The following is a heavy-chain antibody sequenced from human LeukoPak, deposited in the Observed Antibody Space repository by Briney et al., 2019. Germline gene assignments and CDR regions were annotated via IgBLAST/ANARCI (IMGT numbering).Heavy chain of an antibody. CDR1: GYIFTSYA. CDR2: INTNTGNP. CDR3: ARVVRRAVVVPAAMGY. Sequence: ASVKVSCKASGYIFTSYAMNWVRQAPGQGLEWMGWINTNTGNPTYAQGFTGRFVFSLDTSVSTAYLQISSLKAEDTAVYYCARVVRRAVVVPAAMGYWGQGTLVTVSS. D-gene: IGHD2-2*01. J-gene: IGHJ4*02. V-gene: IGHV7-4-1*02.